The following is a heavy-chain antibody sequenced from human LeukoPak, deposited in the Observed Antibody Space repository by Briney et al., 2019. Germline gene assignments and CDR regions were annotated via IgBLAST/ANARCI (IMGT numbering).Heavy chain of an antibody. CDR1: GYTFTSYA. CDR2: INAGNGNT. Sequence: ASVKVSCKASGYTFTSYAMHWVRQAPGQRLEWMGWINAGNGNTKYSQKFQGRVTITRDTSASTAYMELSSLRSEDTAVYYCARAAARVGILTGTAAGYWGQGTLVTVSS. D-gene: IGHD1-7*01. CDR3: ARAAARVGILTGTAAGY. V-gene: IGHV1-3*01. J-gene: IGHJ4*02.